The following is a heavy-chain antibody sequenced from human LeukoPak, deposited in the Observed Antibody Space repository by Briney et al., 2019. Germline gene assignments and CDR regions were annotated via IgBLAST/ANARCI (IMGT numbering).Heavy chain of an antibody. CDR2: IYTSGST. CDR1: GFTVSSNY. D-gene: IGHD5-18*01. CDR3: ARDLAAMAPGGY. Sequence: GGSLRLSCAASGFTVSSNYMSWVRQAPGKGLEWVSVIYTSGSTYYTDSVKGRFTISRDNSKNTLYLQMSSLRPEDTAMYYCARDLAAMAPGGYWGQGTLVTVSS. V-gene: IGHV3-53*01. J-gene: IGHJ4*02.